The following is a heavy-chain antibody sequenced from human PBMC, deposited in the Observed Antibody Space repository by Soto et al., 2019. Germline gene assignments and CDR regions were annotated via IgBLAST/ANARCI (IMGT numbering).Heavy chain of an antibody. CDR3: ARVCGGDCAGAFDI. D-gene: IGHD2-21*02. V-gene: IGHV3-30*07. J-gene: IGHJ3*02. Sequence: DSMQGRLSISRDNSKNTAYLEMDSLRPEDTAVYYCARVCGGDCAGAFDIWGQGTVVTVSS.